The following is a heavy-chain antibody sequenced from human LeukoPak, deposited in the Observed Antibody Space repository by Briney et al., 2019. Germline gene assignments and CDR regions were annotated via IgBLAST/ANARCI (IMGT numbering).Heavy chain of an antibody. CDR3: ARADGSHYGLKDY. CDR2: IESDGRST. CDR1: GFTFSTTW. D-gene: IGHD1-26*01. J-gene: IGHJ4*02. Sequence: GGSLRLSCEGSGFTFSTTWMHWVRLAPGKGLVWVAHIESDGRSTTYADSVKGRFTISRDNAKNTLYLQMNSLRAEDTGLYYCARADGSHYGLKDYWGQGTLVTVSS. V-gene: IGHV3-74*03.